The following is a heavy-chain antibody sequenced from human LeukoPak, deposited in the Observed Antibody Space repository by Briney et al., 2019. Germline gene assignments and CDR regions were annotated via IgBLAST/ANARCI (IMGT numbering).Heavy chain of an antibody. CDR3: ARGVGGATTFFDY. J-gene: IGHJ4*02. D-gene: IGHD3-16*01. V-gene: IGHV4-4*07. CDR1: GGSMSNYY. CDR2: IYSTGTI. Sequence: SETLSLTCLVSGGSMSNYYWSWIRQPAGRGLEWIGRIYSTGTINYNPSLESRVTMSVDTSKNQCSLNMRSVTAADTAVYYCARGVGGATTFFDYWGQGTLVTVSS.